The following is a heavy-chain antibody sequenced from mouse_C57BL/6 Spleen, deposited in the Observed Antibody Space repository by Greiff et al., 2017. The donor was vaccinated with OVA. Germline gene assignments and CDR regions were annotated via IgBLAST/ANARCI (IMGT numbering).Heavy chain of an antibody. V-gene: IGHV5-17*01. CDR2: ISSGSSTI. Sequence: EVQGVESGGGLVKPGGSLKLSCAASGFTFSDYGMHWVRQAPEKGLEWVAYISSGSSTIYYADTVKGRFTISRDNAKNTLFLQMTSLRSEDTAMYYCARGITTVVGPLYFDVWGTGTTVTVSS. CDR1: GFTFSDYG. D-gene: IGHD1-1*01. CDR3: ARGITTVVGPLYFDV. J-gene: IGHJ1*03.